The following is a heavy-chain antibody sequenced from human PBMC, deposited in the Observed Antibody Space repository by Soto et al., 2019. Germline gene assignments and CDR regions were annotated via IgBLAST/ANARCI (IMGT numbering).Heavy chain of an antibody. D-gene: IGHD5-12*01. CDR1: GFDFSMSG. CDR3: ARAFQRGYSRAPIDP. J-gene: IGHJ5*02. CDR2: IWNSGSAQ. V-gene: IGHV3-33*01. Sequence: QVHVVESGGGVVQPGRSLRLSCAASGFDFSMSGMHWVRQAPGKGLEWVALIWNSGSAQYYGDSVKGRFTISRDNSKNTVFLQMSSLRAEDTGVYYCARAFQRGYSRAPIDPWGQGAMVTGSS.